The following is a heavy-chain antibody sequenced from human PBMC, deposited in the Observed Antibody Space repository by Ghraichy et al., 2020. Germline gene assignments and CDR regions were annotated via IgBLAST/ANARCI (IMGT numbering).Heavy chain of an antibody. V-gene: IGHV4-34*01. CDR3: ARDVLLWFGEWYFDY. J-gene: IGHJ4*02. D-gene: IGHD3-10*01. Sequence: SETLSLTCAVYGGSFSGYYWSWIRQPPGKGLEWIGEINHSGSTNYNPSLKSRVTISVDTSKNQFSLKLSSVTAADTAVYYCARDVLLWFGEWYFDYWGQGTLVTVSS. CDR1: GGSFSGYY. CDR2: INHSGST.